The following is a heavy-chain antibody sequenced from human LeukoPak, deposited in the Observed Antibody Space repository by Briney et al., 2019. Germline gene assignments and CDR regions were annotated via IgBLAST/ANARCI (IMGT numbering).Heavy chain of an antibody. CDR3: AREGAAGAFDY. CDR2: ISSSSSYI. CDR1: GFTFNSYS. V-gene: IGHV3-21*01. J-gene: IGHJ4*02. Sequence: GGSLRLSCAASGFTFNSYSLSWVRQAPGKGLEWVSSISSSSSYIYYADSVKGRFTISRDNAKNSLYLQMNSLRAEDTAVYYCAREGAAGAFDYWGQGTLVTVSS. D-gene: IGHD6-13*01.